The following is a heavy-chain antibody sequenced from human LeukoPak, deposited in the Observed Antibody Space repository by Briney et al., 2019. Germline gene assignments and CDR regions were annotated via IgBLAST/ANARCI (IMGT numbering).Heavy chain of an antibody. CDR2: IYYSGST. Sequence: SETLSLTCTVSGGSISSSSYYWGWIRQPPGKGLEWIGSIYYSGSTYYNPSLKSRVTISVDTSKNQFSLKLSSVTAADTAVYYCARPDLGYNSSGYSGDYWGQGTLVTVSS. J-gene: IGHJ4*02. CDR3: ARPDLGYNSSGYSGDY. CDR1: GGSISSSSYY. D-gene: IGHD3-22*01. V-gene: IGHV4-39*01.